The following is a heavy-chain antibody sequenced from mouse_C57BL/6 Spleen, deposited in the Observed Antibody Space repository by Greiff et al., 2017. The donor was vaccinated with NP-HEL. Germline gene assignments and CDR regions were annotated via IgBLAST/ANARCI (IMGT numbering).Heavy chain of an antibody. CDR1: GFSLSTFGMG. Sequence: QVTLKECGPGILQPSQTLSLTCSFSGFSLSTFGMGVGWIRQPSGKGLEWLAHIWWDDDKYYNPALKSRLTISKDTSKNQVFLKIANVDTADTATYYCARILITTVVATRYFDYWGQGTTLTVSS. J-gene: IGHJ2*01. CDR3: ARILITTVVATRYFDY. CDR2: IWWDDDK. V-gene: IGHV8-8*01. D-gene: IGHD1-1*01.